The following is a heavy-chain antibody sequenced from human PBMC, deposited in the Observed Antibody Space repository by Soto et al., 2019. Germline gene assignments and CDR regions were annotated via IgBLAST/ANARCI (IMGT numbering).Heavy chain of an antibody. J-gene: IGHJ4*02. CDR1: GDSITSYW. CDR2: IYPGDSDT. Sequence: KVSCKGSGDSITSYWMGWMLKMPGKGLEWMGIIYPGDSDTRYSPSFQGQVTISADKSISTAYLQWSSLKASDTAMYYCARPREFGIQSDYWGQGTLVTVSS. D-gene: IGHD3-10*01. V-gene: IGHV5-51*01. CDR3: ARPREFGIQSDY.